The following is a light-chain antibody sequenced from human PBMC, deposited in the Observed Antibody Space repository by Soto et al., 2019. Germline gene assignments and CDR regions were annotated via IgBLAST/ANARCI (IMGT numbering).Light chain of an antibody. CDR2: TTS. CDR1: QSISYY. V-gene: IGKV1-39*01. Sequence: IQMTQSPSTLSASVGDRVTITCRASQSISYYLNWYQQKPGRAPRLLIYTTSSFQSGVPSRLSGSGSGTDFTLTISSLQPEDFATYYCQQSYSTPITFGQGTRLEI. J-gene: IGKJ5*01. CDR3: QQSYSTPIT.